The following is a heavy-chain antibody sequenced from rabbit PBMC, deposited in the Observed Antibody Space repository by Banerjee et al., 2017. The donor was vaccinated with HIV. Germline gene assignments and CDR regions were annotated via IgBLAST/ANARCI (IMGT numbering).Heavy chain of an antibody. CDR2: IYIDTVGGT. CDR1: GIDFSGYYY. Sequence: QQQLEESGGGLVKPGGTLTLTCKASGIDFSGYYYICWVRQAPGKGLEWIACIYIDTVGGTYYASWAKGRFTISKTSSTTVTLQMTSLTAADTATYFCARGAGTYYSFYFKLWGQGTLVTVS. D-gene: IGHD8-1*01. CDR3: ARGAGTYYSFYFKL. J-gene: IGHJ4*01. V-gene: IGHV1S45*01.